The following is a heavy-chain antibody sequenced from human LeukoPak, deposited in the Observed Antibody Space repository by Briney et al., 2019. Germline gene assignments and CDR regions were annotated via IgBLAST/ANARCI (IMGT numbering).Heavy chain of an antibody. Sequence: GRSLRLSCTPSGFTFGDYAMSWVRQAPGKGLEWVGFIRRKAYGGTTEYSASVKGIFTMSRDDSKRIANLQMHSLKTDDTAVYYCTRDLCSGGSCYHDYFDYWGQGTLVTVSS. CDR3: TRDLCSGGSCYHDYFDY. J-gene: IGHJ4*02. CDR2: IRRKAYGGTT. CDR1: GFTFGDYA. V-gene: IGHV3-49*04. D-gene: IGHD2-15*01.